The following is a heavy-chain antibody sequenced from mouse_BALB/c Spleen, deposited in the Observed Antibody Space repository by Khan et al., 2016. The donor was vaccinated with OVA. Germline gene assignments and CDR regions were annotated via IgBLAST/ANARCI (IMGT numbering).Heavy chain of an antibody. CDR2: ISTGDTYT. J-gene: IGHJ1*01. V-gene: IGHV5-9-3*01. D-gene: IGHD1-1*01. CDR3: ARPPITTVVATSYWFFDV. Sequence: DVHLVESGGGLVKSGGSLKLSCAASGFTFSTYAMSWVCQTPEKRLEWVATISTGDTYTYYPDSVKGRFTISRDNAKNTLYLQMSSLRSEDTAMYYCARPPITTVVATSYWFFDVWGAGTTVTVST. CDR1: GFTFSTYA.